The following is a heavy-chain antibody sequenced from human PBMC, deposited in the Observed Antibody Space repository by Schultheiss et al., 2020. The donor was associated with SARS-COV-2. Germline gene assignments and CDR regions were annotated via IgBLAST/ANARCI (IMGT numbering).Heavy chain of an antibody. V-gene: IGHV4-31*03. D-gene: IGHD6-13*01. Sequence: SETLSLTCTVSGGSISSGGYDWSWIRQHPGKGLVWIGYIYYSRSTYYTPSLKSRVTMYVDTSKNQFTLNLGSVTAADTAVYYYAGDSSSSSVYFDYWGQGTLVTVSS. J-gene: IGHJ4*02. CDR2: IYYSRST. CDR1: GGSISSGGYD. CDR3: AGDSSSSSVYFDY.